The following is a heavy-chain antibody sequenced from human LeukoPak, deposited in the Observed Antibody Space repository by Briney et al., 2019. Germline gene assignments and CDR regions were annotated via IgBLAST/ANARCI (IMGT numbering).Heavy chain of an antibody. CDR3: AIQGIAARREVFWFDP. CDR1: GGSFSGYY. D-gene: IGHD6-6*01. J-gene: IGHJ5*02. CDR2: INHSGST. Sequence: PSETLSLTCAVYGGSFSGYYWSWIRQPPGKGLEWIGEINHSGSTNYNPSLKSRVTIPVDTSKNQFSLKLSSVTAADTAVYYCAIQGIAARREVFWFDPWGQGTLVTVSS. V-gene: IGHV4-34*01.